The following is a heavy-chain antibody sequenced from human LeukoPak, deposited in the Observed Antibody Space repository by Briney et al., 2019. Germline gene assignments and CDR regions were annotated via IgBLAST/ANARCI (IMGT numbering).Heavy chain of an antibody. J-gene: IGHJ4*02. CDR3: AREMPRNYDFWSGGSSTFDY. CDR2: INAGNGNT. V-gene: IGHV1-3*03. CDR1: GYTFTSYA. Sequence: ASVKVSCKASGYTFTSYAMHWVRQAPGQRLEWMGWINAGNGNTKYSQEFQGRVTITRDTSASTAYMELSSLRSEDMAVYYCAREMPRNYDFWSGGSSTFDYWGQGTLVTVSS. D-gene: IGHD3-3*01.